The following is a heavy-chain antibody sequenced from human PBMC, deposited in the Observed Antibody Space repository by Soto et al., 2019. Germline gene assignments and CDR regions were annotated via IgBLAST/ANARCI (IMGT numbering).Heavy chain of an antibody. D-gene: IGHD3-10*01. J-gene: IGHJ4*02. CDR1: GGSISSYY. Sequence: PSETLSLTCTASGGSISSYYWSWIRQPPGKGLEWIGYIYYSGSTNYNPSLKSRVTISVDTSKNQFSLKLSSVTAADTAVYYCARVRYYGSGTYYPDFWGQGTLVTVSS. V-gene: IGHV4-59*01. CDR2: IYYSGST. CDR3: ARVRYYGSGTYYPDF.